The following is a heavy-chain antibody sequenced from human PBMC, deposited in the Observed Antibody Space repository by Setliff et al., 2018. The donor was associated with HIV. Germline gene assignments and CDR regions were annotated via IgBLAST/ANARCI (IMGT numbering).Heavy chain of an antibody. J-gene: IGHJ5*02. D-gene: IGHD5-12*01. CDR2: INRKSGVA. CDR1: GYTFTDFY. Sequence: ASVKVSCKASGYTFTDFYIHWVRQAPGQGLEWIGRINRKSGVAKYLKKFQGRVTMTTDTSTNTAHMEIIRPRFDDTAVYYCARAHFLVAMTRNWFDPWGQGTLVTVSS. CDR3: ARAHFLVAMTRNWFDP. V-gene: IGHV1-2*06.